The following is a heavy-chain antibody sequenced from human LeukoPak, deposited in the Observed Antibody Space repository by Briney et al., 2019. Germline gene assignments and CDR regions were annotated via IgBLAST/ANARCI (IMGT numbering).Heavy chain of an antibody. CDR1: GGSINSYY. CDR3: ARQGPLGSALDI. Sequence: SETLSLTCTNSGGSINSYYLSWIRQPPGKGLEWVGYIYYSGSANYNTSLKSRVTISVDTSKNQFSLKLSSVTAADSAVYYGARQGPLGSALDIWGQGTMVTVSS. CDR2: IYYSGSA. J-gene: IGHJ3*02. V-gene: IGHV4-59*08.